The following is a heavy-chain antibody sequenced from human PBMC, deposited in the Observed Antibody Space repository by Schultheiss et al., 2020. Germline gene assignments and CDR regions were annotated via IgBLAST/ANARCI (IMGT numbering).Heavy chain of an antibody. D-gene: IGHD6-19*01. CDR3: TTERYSSGWYQAYFDY. CDR1: GFTFSSYA. Sequence: GESLKISCAASGFTFSSYAMHWVRQAPGKGLEWVANIKQDGSEKCYVDSVKGRFTISRDNAKNTLYLQMNSLRAEDTAVYYCTTERYSSGWYQAYFDYWGQGTLVTVSS. J-gene: IGHJ4*02. CDR2: IKQDGSEK. V-gene: IGHV3-7*01.